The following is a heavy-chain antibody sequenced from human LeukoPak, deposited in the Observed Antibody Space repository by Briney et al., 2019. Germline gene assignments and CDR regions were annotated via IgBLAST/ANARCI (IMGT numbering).Heavy chain of an antibody. CDR2: IYYSANA. CDR1: GDSITSAGYY. CDR3: ARATRSIFLDY. Sequence: SETLSLTCSVSGDSITSAGYYWGWIRQPPGKGLEWIGSIYYSANAYYNPSLKSRVTISVDAPKKQFSLKLSSVTAPDTAVYYCARATRSIFLDYWGQGTLVTVSS. J-gene: IGHJ4*02. D-gene: IGHD2-2*01. V-gene: IGHV4-39*07.